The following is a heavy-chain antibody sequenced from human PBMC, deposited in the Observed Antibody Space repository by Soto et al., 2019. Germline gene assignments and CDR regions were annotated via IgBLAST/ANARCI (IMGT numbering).Heavy chain of an antibody. D-gene: IGHD6-13*01. CDR3: GSLYSSSRFDY. V-gene: IGHV4-39*01. CDR2: IYYSGNT. J-gene: IGHJ4*02. CDR1: GSSIRSTSYY. Sequence: ETLSLTCTVSGSSIRSTSYYWGWIRQPPGRGLEWIGSIYYSGNTYYNPSLKSRVTISVDTSKNQFSLKLSSVTASDTAVYYCGSLYSSSRFDYWGQGTLVTVSS.